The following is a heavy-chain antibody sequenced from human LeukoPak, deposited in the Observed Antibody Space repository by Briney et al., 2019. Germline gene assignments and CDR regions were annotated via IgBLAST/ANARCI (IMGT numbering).Heavy chain of an antibody. CDR3: ARAGNRSGYFR. CDR2: IYYSGST. Sequence: PSETLSLTCTVSGGSISGYYWSWIRQPPGKGLEWIGYIYYSGSTNYNPSLKSRVTISVDTSKNQFSLKLSSVTAADTAAYYCARAGNRSGYFRWGQGTLVTVSS. D-gene: IGHD3-22*01. J-gene: IGHJ4*02. CDR1: GGSISGYY. V-gene: IGHV4-59*01.